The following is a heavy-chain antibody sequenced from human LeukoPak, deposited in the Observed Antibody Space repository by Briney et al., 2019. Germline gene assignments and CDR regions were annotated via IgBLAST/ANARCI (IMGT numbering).Heavy chain of an antibody. CDR3: ARGPTGSSNWFDP. D-gene: IGHD1-1*01. V-gene: IGHV3-11*01. CDR1: GFTFSDYF. J-gene: IGHJ5*02. CDR2: ISRSGSII. Sequence: GGSLRLSCAASGFTFSDYFMNWIRQAPGKRLEWVSHISRSGSIIYYADSVKGRFTISRDNAKNSLYLQMNSLRAEDTAVYYCARGPTGSSNWFDPWGQGTLVTVSS.